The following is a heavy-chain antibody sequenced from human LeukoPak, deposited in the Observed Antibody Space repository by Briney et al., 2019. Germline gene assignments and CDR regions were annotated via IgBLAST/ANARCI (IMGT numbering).Heavy chain of an antibody. CDR1: GFTFSSYS. V-gene: IGHV3-21*01. Sequence: GGSLRLSCAASGFTFSSYSMNWVRQAPGKGLEWVSSISSSSSYIYYADSVKGRFTTSRDNAENSLYLQMNSLRAEDTAVYYCARGGFARYYYDSSRPYYFDYWGQGTLVTVSS. J-gene: IGHJ4*02. D-gene: IGHD3-22*01. CDR2: ISSSSSYI. CDR3: ARGGFARYYYDSSRPYYFDY.